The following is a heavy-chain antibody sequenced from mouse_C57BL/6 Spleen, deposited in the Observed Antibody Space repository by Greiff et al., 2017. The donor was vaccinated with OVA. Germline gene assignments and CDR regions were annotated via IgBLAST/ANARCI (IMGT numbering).Heavy chain of an antibody. CDR1: GYAFSSYW. D-gene: IGHD1-1*01. Sequence: VQLQQSGAELVKPGASVKISCKASGYAFSSYWMNWVKQRPGKGLEWIGQIYPGDGDTNYNGKFKGKATLTADKSSSTAYMQLSSLTSEDSAVYFCARSRGLRDYYYFDYWGQGTTLTVSS. V-gene: IGHV1-80*01. J-gene: IGHJ2*01. CDR2: IYPGDGDT. CDR3: ARSRGLRDYYYFDY.